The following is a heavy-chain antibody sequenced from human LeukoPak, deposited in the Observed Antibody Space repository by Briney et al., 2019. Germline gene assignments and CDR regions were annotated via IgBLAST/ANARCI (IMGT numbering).Heavy chain of an antibody. D-gene: IGHD6-19*01. CDR1: GFTFSSYE. CDR3: AGEIVSAVAGNFDY. J-gene: IGHJ4*02. CDR2: ISNSDNTR. V-gene: IGHV3-48*03. Sequence: PGGSLRLSCAASGFTFSSYEMTWVRQAPGKGLEWVSYISNSDNTRTYADSVKGRFTISRDNAKNSLYLDMNSLRAEDTAVYYCAGEIVSAVAGNFDYWGQGTLVTVSS.